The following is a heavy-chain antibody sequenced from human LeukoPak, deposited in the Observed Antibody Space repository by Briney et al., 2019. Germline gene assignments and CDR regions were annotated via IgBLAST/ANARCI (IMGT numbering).Heavy chain of an antibody. CDR3: ARAPGIVVVPAAGYYFDY. CDR2: ISAYNGNT. D-gene: IGHD2-2*01. CDR1: GGTFSSYA. Sequence: ASVKVSCKASGGTFSSYAISWVRQAPGQGLEWMGWISAYNGNTNYAQTFQGRVTMNTDTSTSPAYMELRSLRSDEKAVYYCARAPGIVVVPAAGYYFDYWGQGTLVTVSS. V-gene: IGHV1-18*01. J-gene: IGHJ4*02.